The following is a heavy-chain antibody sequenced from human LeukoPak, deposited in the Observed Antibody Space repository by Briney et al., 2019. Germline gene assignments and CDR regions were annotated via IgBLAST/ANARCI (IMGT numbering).Heavy chain of an antibody. V-gene: IGHV4-59*01. D-gene: IGHD3-16*01. CDR1: GGSISSYY. Sequence: SETLSLTCTVSGGSISSYYWSWIRQPPGKGLEWIGYIYYSGSTNYNPSLKSRVTISVDTSKNQFSLKLSSVTAADTAIYYCARDSRGGGPDFDYWGQGTLVTVSS. J-gene: IGHJ4*02. CDR2: IYYSGST. CDR3: ARDSRGGGPDFDY.